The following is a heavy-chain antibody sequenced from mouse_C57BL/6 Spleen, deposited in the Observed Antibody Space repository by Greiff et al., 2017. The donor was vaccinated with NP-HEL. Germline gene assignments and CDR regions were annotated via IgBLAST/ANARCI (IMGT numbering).Heavy chain of an antibody. CDR3: ARWDYGSSYAMDY. D-gene: IGHD1-1*01. V-gene: IGHV1-4*01. CDR2: INPSSGYT. Sequence: QVHVKQSGAELARPGASVKMSCKASGYTFTSYTMHWVKQRPGQGLEWIGYINPSSGYTKYNQKFKDKATLTADNSSSTAYMQLSSLTSEDSAVYYCARWDYGSSYAMDYWGQGTSVTVSS. J-gene: IGHJ4*01. CDR1: GYTFTSYT.